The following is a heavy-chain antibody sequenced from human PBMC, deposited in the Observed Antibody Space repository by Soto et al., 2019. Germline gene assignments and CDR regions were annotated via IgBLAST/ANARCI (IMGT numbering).Heavy chain of an antibody. CDR3: VRFSGIPV. J-gene: IGHJ4*02. D-gene: IGHD1-1*01. Sequence: QVQLVQSGPEVKKPGASVKVSCKTSGYTFTYYALHWVHQAPGQGLEWMGWINTGNGKTKYSQNFQGRLTITRDTSATTLYMVLSSLRSEDTTVYYCVRFSGIPVWGQGTLVTVSS. V-gene: IGHV1-3*04. CDR2: INTGNGKT. CDR1: GYTFTYYA.